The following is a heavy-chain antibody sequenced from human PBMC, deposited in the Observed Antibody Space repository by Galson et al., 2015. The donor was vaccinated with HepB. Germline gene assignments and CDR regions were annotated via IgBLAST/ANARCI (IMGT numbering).Heavy chain of an antibody. V-gene: IGHV3-30-3*01. CDR2: ISYDGSNK. J-gene: IGHJ4*02. CDR3: ARVTENYDFWSGYFY. Sequence: SLRLSCAASGFTFSSYAMHWVRQAPGKGLEWVAVISYDGSNKYYADSVKGRFTISRDNSKNTLYLQMNSLRAEDTAVYYCARVTENYDFWSGYFYWGQGTLVTVS. D-gene: IGHD3-3*01. CDR1: GFTFSSYA.